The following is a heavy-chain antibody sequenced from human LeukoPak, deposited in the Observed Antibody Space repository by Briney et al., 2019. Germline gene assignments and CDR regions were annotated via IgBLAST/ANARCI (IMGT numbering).Heavy chain of an antibody. CDR2: ISSSRRGI. J-gene: IGHJ6*03. CDR1: GFSFSSFG. CDR3: AREGCYYDSGSGPEPCHNYYMAV. D-gene: IGHD3-3*01. V-gene: IGHV3-48*01. Sequence: GGSLTLSCAASGFSFSSFGFNWVRQAPGKGLEWISYISSSRRGIYYADSVRGRFTVSRENAKNSVFLEMSSLRAEDTAVYYCAREGCYYDSGSGPEPCHNYYMAVWGKGTTVTVSS.